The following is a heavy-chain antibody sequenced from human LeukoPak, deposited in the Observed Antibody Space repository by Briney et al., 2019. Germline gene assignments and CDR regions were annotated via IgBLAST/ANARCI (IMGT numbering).Heavy chain of an antibody. V-gene: IGHV3-7*02. CDR3: ATIIRNILTGRSDY. Sequence: PGGSLRLSCAASGFTFSSYWMSWVRQAPGKGLEWVANIKQDGSEKYYVDSVKGRFTISRDNAKNSLYLQMNSLRAEDTAVYYCATIIRNILTGRSDYWGQGTLVTVSS. D-gene: IGHD3-9*01. CDR2: IKQDGSEK. CDR1: GFTFSSYW. J-gene: IGHJ4*02.